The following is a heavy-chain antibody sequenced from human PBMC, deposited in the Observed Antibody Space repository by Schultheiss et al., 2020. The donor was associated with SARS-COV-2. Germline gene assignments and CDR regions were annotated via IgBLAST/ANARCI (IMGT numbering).Heavy chain of an antibody. Sequence: GESLKISCAASGFTFSDYYMSWIRQAPGKGLEWVSRINSDGSSTSYADSVKGRFTISRDNAKNSLYLQMNSLRAEDTAVYYCARDQDGGDFDYWGQGTLVTVSS. V-gene: IGHV3-74*01. CDR3: ARDQDGGDFDY. J-gene: IGHJ4*02. CDR2: INSDGSST. D-gene: IGHD3-10*01. CDR1: GFTFSDYY.